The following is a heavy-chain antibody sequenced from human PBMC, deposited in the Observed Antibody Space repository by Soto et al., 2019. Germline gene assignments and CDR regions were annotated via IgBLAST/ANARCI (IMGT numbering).Heavy chain of an antibody. CDR2: INPNSGGT. V-gene: IGHV1-2*02. J-gene: IGHJ6*02. CDR1: GYTFTGYY. D-gene: IGHD1-1*01. CDR3: ARDFGERPDYGMDV. Sequence: ASVMVSCKASGYTFTGYYMHWVRQAPGQGLEWMGWINPNSGGTNYAQKFQGRVTMTRDTSISTAYMELSRLRSDDTAVYYCARDFGERPDYGMDVWGQGTTVTVSS.